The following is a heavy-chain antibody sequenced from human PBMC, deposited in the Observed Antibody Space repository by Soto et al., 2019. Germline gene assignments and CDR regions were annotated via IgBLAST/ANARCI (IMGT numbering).Heavy chain of an antibody. V-gene: IGHV1-69*13. Sequence: SVKVSCKASGGTFNSYAISGVRQAPGQGLEWMGGIIPIFCTANYAQKFHGRVKITADESTSTAYMELSSLRSEDTAVYYCAGVCIAASVIFLRMDVWGQGTMVTVSS. CDR2: IIPIFCTA. D-gene: IGHD6-13*01. CDR3: AGVCIAASVIFLRMDV. CDR1: GGTFNSYA. J-gene: IGHJ6*02.